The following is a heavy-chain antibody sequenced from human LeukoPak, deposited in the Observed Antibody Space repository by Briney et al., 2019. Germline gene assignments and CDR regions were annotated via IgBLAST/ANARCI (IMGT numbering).Heavy chain of an antibody. CDR2: ISAYNGNT. CDR1: GYTLTSYG. D-gene: IGHD5-18*01. Sequence: ASVKVSCKASGYTLTSYGISWVRQAPGQGLEWMGWISAYNGNTNYAQKLQGRVTMTRNTSISTAYMELSSLRSEDTAVYYCARGRGYSYGFNYYYGMDVWGQGTTVTVSS. CDR3: ARGRGYSYGFNYYYGMDV. V-gene: IGHV1-18*01. J-gene: IGHJ6*02.